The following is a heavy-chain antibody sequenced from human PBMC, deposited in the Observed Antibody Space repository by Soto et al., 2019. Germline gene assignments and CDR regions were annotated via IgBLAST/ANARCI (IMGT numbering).Heavy chain of an antibody. CDR1: GFTFSDSW. Sequence: EVQLVESGGGLVQPGGSLRLSCTASGFTFSDSWMTWVRQAPGKGLAWVARIKPDESEKKYADAVKGRFSISRDNAKNSMYLQMDRLRGEDTAVYYCVRGGSNYASWGQGTLVTVSS. J-gene: IGHJ5*02. CDR2: IKPDESEK. CDR3: VRGGSNYAS. V-gene: IGHV3-7*01. D-gene: IGHD4-4*01.